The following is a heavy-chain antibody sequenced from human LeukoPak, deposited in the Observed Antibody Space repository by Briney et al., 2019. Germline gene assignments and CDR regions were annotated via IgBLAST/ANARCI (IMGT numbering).Heavy chain of an antibody. Sequence: ASVKVSCKASGHTFTGYYMHWVRQAPGQGLEWMRRINPNSGGTNYAQKFQGRVTMTRDTSISTAYMELSRLRSDDTAVYYCARDLLLWFGETYSSVDYWGQGTLVTVSS. CDR2: INPNSGGT. CDR3: ARDLLLWFGETYSSVDY. CDR1: GHTFTGYY. D-gene: IGHD3-10*01. J-gene: IGHJ4*02. V-gene: IGHV1-2*06.